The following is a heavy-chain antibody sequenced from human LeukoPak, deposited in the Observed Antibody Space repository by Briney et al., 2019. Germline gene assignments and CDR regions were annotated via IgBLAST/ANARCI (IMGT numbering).Heavy chain of an antibody. J-gene: IGHJ1*01. Sequence: GASVKVSCKASGYTFTSYAMNWVRQAPGQGLEWMGWINPNSGGTNYAQKFQGRVTVTRDTSIGTAYMELNRLRSDDTAVYYCARGSYDSSDFEYFHRWGQGTLVTVSS. CDR2: INPNSGGT. V-gene: IGHV1-2*02. CDR1: GYTFTSYA. D-gene: IGHD3-22*01. CDR3: ARGSYDSSDFEYFHR.